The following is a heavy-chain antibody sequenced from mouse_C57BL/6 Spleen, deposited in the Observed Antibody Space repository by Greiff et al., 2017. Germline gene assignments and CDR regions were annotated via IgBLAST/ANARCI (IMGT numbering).Heavy chain of an antibody. CDR3: ARELAAMDY. CDR2: ISYDGSN. J-gene: IGHJ4*01. V-gene: IGHV3-6*01. CDR1: GYSITSGYY. Sequence: DVKLQESGPGLVKPSQSLSLTCSVTGYSITSGYYWNWIRQFPGNKLEWMGYISYDGSNNYNPSLKNRISITRDTSKNQFFLKLNSVTTEDTATYYCARELAAMDYWGQGTSVTVSS. D-gene: IGHD4-1*01.